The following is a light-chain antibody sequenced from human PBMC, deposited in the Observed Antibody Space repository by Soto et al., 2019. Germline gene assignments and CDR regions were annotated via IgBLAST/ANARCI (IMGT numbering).Light chain of an antibody. CDR1: QSISSY. CDR3: QQSYSTPRT. J-gene: IGKJ1*01. V-gene: IGKV1-39*01. CDR2: AAS. Sequence: DIQMTQSPSSVSASVGDTVTLTCRASQSISSYLNWYQQKPGKAPKLLIYAASSLQSGVPSRFSGSGSGTDFTLTISSLQPEDFATYYCQQSYSTPRTFGQGTKVEIK.